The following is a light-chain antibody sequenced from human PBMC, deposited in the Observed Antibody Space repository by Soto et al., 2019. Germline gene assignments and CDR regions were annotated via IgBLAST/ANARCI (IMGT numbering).Light chain of an antibody. V-gene: IGKV3-20*01. Sequence: DIGLTNSRGTLSVSPGKRATLSCLASQSVSRYLAWYQQKPGQAPRLLIYDTSYRATGIPARFSGTGSETDFTLTISRLEPEDFAVYYCQQYDNSPITFGQVTRLEI. J-gene: IGKJ5*01. CDR2: DTS. CDR3: QQYDNSPIT. CDR1: QSVSRY.